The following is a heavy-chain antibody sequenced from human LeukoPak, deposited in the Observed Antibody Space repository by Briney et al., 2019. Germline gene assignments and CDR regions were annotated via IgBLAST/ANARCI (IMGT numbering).Heavy chain of an antibody. CDR3: ARGSGNYYLLDY. CDR2: IYYSGST. J-gene: IGHJ4*02. Sequence: ASETLSLTYTVSGRSISSYYWSWIRQPPGKGLEWIGYIYYSGSTSYNPSLKSRVTMSIDTSKSQVSLKLSSVTAADTAMYYCARGSGNYYLLDYWGQGTLVTVSS. V-gene: IGHV4-59*01. CDR1: GRSISSYY. D-gene: IGHD1-26*01.